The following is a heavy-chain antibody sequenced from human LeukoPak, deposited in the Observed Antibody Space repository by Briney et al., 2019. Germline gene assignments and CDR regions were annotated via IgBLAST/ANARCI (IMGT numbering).Heavy chain of an antibody. CDR3: ARDGVVVVVAVYYYYGMDV. D-gene: IGHD2-15*01. Sequence: GGSLRLSCSASGFVFSIYTMYWVRQTPGKGPEYVSTISGSGNGFSIYYADSVKGRFTISRDNSKNTLYLQMNSLRAEDTAVYYCARDGVVVVVAVYYYYGMDVWGQGTTVTVSS. CDR2: ISGSGNGFSI. CDR1: GFVFSIYT. V-gene: IGHV3-64*04. J-gene: IGHJ6*02.